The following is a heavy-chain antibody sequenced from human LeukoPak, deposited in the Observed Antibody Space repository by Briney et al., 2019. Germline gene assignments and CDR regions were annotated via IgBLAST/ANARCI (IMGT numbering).Heavy chain of an antibody. V-gene: IGHV1-69*04. J-gene: IGHJ4*02. CDR2: VIPVLGVA. CDR3: ATGIGTLWSGYYHDY. Sequence: SVKVSCKASGYGFNSYGISWGRQAPGQGLEWMGRVIPVLGVANYAQKFQGRVTISADKSTSTAYMEVSSLRSEDTAVYYCATGIGTLWSGYYHDYWGQGTLVTVSS. CDR1: GYGFNSYG. D-gene: IGHD3-3*01.